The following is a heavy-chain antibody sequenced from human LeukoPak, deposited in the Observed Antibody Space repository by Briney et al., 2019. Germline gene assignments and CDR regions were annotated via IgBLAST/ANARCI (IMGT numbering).Heavy chain of an antibody. CDR2: IDKTTYPT. Sequence: PGGALRLSCAASEFIFSDYAMGWVRQAPGKGLEWVSTIDKTTYPTFYADSVKGRFTISRDNSKNTLYLQMNRLRTEDTAVYFCAKFEGATIPGWFNDYWGQGILVTVSS. CDR3: AKFEGATIPGWFNDY. D-gene: IGHD6-19*01. V-gene: IGHV3-23*05. J-gene: IGHJ4*02. CDR1: EFIFSDYA.